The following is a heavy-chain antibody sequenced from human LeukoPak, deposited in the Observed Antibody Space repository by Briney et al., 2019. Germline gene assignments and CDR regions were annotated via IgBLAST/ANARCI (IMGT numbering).Heavy chain of an antibody. D-gene: IGHD6-13*01. CDR1: GFTFRNYW. V-gene: IGHV3-7*04. J-gene: IGHJ4*02. Sequence: GGSLRLSCEASGFTFRNYWMNWVRQAPGKGLEWVANINRDGSQKHFVGSVKGRFTISRDNAKNSLSLQMNSLRAEDAAVYYCARDGLYSTSWYDFDCWGQGTLVTVSS. CDR2: INRDGSQK. CDR3: ARDGLYSTSWYDFDC.